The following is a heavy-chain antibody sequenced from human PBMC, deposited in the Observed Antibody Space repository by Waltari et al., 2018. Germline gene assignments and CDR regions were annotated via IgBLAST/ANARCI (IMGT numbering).Heavy chain of an antibody. CDR3: ARGQNFYDILTGYSSRWFDP. CDR1: GGSFSDYY. V-gene: IGHV4-34*01. J-gene: IGHJ5*02. CDR2: INGSGRT. Sequence: QVQLQQWGAGLLKPSETLSLTCAVYGGSFSDYYWSWIRQPPGKGLEWIGEINGSGRTNDNPSRKSRVTIAVDTFKNQFALRLSAVIAADTAVYYCARGQNFYDILTGYSSRWFDPWGQGTLVTVSS. D-gene: IGHD3-9*01.